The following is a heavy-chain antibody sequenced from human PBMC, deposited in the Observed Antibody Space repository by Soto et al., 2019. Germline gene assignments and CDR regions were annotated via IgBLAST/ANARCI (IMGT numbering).Heavy chain of an antibody. CDR3: AREVVVAATRGLFFDY. D-gene: IGHD2-15*01. Sequence: QVQLQESGPGLVKPSQTLSLTCTVSGGSISSGGYYWSWIRQHPGKGLEWIGYIYYSGSTYYNPSLKSRVTISVDTSKNQFSLKLSSVTAADTAVYYCAREVVVAATRGLFFDYWGQGPLVTVSS. CDR1: GGSISSGGYY. CDR2: IYYSGST. J-gene: IGHJ4*02. V-gene: IGHV4-31*03.